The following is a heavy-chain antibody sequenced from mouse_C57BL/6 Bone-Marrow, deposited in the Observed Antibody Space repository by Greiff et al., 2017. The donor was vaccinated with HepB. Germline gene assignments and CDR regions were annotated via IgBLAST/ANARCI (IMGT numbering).Heavy chain of an antibody. CDR2: IYPGGGYT. V-gene: IGHV1-63*01. CDR3: ARIKLLRAMDY. Sequence: VQLQQSGAELVRPGTSVKMSCKASGYTFTNYWIGWAKQRPGHGLEWIGDIYPGGGYTNYNEKFKGKATLTADKSSSTAYMQFSSLTSEDSAIYYCARIKLLRAMDYWGQGTSVTVSS. J-gene: IGHJ4*01. D-gene: IGHD1-1*01. CDR1: GYTFTNYW.